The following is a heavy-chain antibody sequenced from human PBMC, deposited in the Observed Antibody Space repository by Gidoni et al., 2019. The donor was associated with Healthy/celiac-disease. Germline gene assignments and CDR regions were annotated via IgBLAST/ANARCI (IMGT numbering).Heavy chain of an antibody. CDR1: GYTFTSYS. CDR3: ARVGGELELRRGRYYYYGMDV. J-gene: IGHJ6*02. V-gene: IGHV1-46*01. CDR2: INPSGGST. D-gene: IGHD1-7*01. Sequence: QVQLVQSGAEVKKPGASVKVSCKASGYTFTSYSIHWVRQATGQGLEWMGIINPSGGSTSYAQKFQGRVTMTRDTSTSTVYMELSSLRSEDTAVYYCARVGGELELRRGRYYYYGMDVWGQGTTVTVSS.